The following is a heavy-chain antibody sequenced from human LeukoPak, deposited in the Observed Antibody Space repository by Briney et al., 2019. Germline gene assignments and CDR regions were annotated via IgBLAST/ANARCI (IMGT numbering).Heavy chain of an antibody. CDR1: GYTFTSYG. Sequence: ASVKVSCKASGYTFTSYGISWVRQAPGQGLEWMGWISAYNGNTNYAQKLQGRVTMTTDTSTSTAYMELRSLRSDDTAVYYCARVPGGGYNYGSYYYGMEVWGRGTTVTVSS. CDR2: ISAYNGNT. J-gene: IGHJ6*02. D-gene: IGHD5-18*01. CDR3: ARVPGGGYNYGSYYYGMEV. V-gene: IGHV1-18*01.